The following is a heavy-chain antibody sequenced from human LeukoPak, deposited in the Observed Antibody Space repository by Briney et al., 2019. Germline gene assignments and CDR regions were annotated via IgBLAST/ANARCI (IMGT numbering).Heavy chain of an antibody. D-gene: IGHD2-21*01. CDR2: ISGSGGST. CDR3: ARDRETFTVVVIVRDAFDI. Sequence: GGSLRLSCAASGFTFSSYAMSWVRQAPGKGLEWVSAISGSGGSTYYADSVKGRFTISRDNSKNTLYLQMNSLRAEDTAVYYCARDRETFTVVVIVRDAFDIWGQGTMVTVSS. V-gene: IGHV3-23*01. CDR1: GFTFSSYA. J-gene: IGHJ3*02.